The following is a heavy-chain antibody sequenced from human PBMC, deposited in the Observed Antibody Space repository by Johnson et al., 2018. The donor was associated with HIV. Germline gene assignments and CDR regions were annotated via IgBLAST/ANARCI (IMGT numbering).Heavy chain of an antibody. CDR1: GFTFSSYG. Sequence: VHLVESGGGVVQPGRSLRLSCAASGFTFSSYGMHWVRQAPGKGLEWVAVISYDGSNKYYSDSVKGRFTISRDNSKNTLYLQMNSLRAEDTAVYFCAKAFSTFHDAFDIWGQGTMVTVSS. CDR2: ISYDGSNK. CDR3: AKAFSTFHDAFDI. D-gene: IGHD2/OR15-2a*01. J-gene: IGHJ3*02. V-gene: IGHV3-30*18.